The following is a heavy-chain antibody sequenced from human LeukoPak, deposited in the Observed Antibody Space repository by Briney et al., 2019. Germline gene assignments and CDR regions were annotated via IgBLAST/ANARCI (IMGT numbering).Heavy chain of an antibody. CDR3: GGEWALCHSGYDPGY. CDR1: GGSISSYY. V-gene: IGHV4-4*07. J-gene: IGHJ4*01. D-gene: IGHD5-12*01. CDR2: IYTSGST. Sequence: AETLSLTCTVSGGSISSYYWSWIRQPAGKGLEWIGRIYTSGSTNYNPSLTRRVTMSVETTTNQFSLKLSSVTGAGAAVYYCGGEWALCHSGYDPGYWGQGTLVTVSS.